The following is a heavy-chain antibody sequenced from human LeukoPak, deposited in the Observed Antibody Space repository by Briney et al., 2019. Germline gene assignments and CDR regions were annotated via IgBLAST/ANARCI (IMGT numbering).Heavy chain of an antibody. Sequence: GGSLRLSCAACGFTVSSNYMSWVRQAPGKGLEWVSAIYSGGSTYYADSVKGRFTISRDNSKNTLYLQMNSLRAEDTAVYYCAREDYGDYMDVWGKGTTVTVSS. J-gene: IGHJ6*03. CDR1: GFTVSSNY. CDR2: IYSGGST. D-gene: IGHD4-17*01. V-gene: IGHV3-53*01. CDR3: AREDYGDYMDV.